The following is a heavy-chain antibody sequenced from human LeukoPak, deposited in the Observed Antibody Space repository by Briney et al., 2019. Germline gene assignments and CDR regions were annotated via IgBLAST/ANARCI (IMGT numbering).Heavy chain of an antibody. CDR1: GGSISSYY. Sequence: SETLSLTCTVSGGSISSYYWSWIRQPPGKGLEWIGYIYYSGSTNYNPSLKSRVTISVDTSKNQFSLKLSSVTAADTAVYYCAGADYYDSSGYGRFDYWGQGTLVTVSS. V-gene: IGHV4-59*01. J-gene: IGHJ4*02. CDR2: IYYSGST. CDR3: AGADYYDSSGYGRFDY. D-gene: IGHD3-22*01.